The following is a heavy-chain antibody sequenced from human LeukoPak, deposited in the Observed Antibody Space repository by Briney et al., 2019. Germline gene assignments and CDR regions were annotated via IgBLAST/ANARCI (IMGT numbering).Heavy chain of an antibody. CDR1: GYTFIGYY. D-gene: IGHD2-2*01. V-gene: IGHV1-2*02. CDR3: ARASGYCTSTSCPDMDY. Sequence: VKVSCKASGYTFIGYYIHWVRQAPGQGLEWMGWINPNTGDANYAQKFQGRVTLTRDTSIRTAYMEVNRLRSDDTAVYYCARASGYCTSTSCPDMDYWGQGTLVTVSS. J-gene: IGHJ4*02. CDR2: INPNTGDA.